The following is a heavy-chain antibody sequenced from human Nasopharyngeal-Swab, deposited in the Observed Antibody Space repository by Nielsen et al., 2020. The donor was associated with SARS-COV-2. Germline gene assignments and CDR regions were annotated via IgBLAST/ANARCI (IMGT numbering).Heavy chain of an antibody. CDR1: GYTFASFD. Sequence: ASVKVSSKTSGYTFASFDINWVRHATGRGLEWLGWMNLDSGDTHYAQEFQGKVTLTRDTSRSTAYMELSSLRSEDTAVYYCARGPRPKRHLDYWGQGTLVTVSS. J-gene: IGHJ4*02. CDR2: MNLDSGDT. D-gene: IGHD1-1*01. CDR3: ARGPRPKRHLDY. V-gene: IGHV1-8*01.